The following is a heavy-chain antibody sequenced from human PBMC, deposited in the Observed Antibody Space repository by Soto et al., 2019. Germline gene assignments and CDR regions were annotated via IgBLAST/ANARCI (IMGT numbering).Heavy chain of an antibody. Sequence: SVKVSCKASGGTFNTYAFTWVRQAPGHGLEWMGGIIPIFGAGNYAQKFQGRLTITADKATNTVDMKLSGLSSEDTAVYYCARAGYCRGSSCYWFDFWGQGPLVTVYS. J-gene: IGHJ4*02. V-gene: IGHV1-69*06. CDR1: GGTFNTYA. CDR2: IIPIFGAG. CDR3: ARAGYCRGSSCYWFDF. D-gene: IGHD2-15*01.